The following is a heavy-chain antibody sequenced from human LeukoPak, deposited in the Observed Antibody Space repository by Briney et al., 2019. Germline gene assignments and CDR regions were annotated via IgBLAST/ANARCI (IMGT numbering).Heavy chain of an antibody. CDR2: ISGSGSTI. CDR1: GFTFSDYY. CDR3: ARGGRSNWFDP. D-gene: IGHD3-16*01. Sequence: PGGSLRLSCAASGFTFSDYYMNWIRQAPGKGLEWLSYISGSGSTIYYAGSVRGRLTISRDNAKNSVYLQMNSLRAEDTAVYYCARGGRSNWFDPWGQGTLVTVSS. V-gene: IGHV3-11*04. J-gene: IGHJ5*02.